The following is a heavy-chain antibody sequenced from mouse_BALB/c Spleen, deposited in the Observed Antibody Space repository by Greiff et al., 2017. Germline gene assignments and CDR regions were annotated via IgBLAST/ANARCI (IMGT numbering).Heavy chain of an antibody. CDR3: ARWDYRYPYYYAMDY. Sequence: QVQLQQSGAELARPGASVKMSCKASGYTFTSYTMHWVKQRPGQGLEWIGYINPSSGYTKYNQKFKDKATLTADKSSSTAYMQLSSLTSEDSAVYYCARWDYRYPYYYAMDYWGQGTSVTVSS. D-gene: IGHD2-14*01. V-gene: IGHV1-4*01. CDR1: GYTFTSYT. CDR2: INPSSGYT. J-gene: IGHJ4*01.